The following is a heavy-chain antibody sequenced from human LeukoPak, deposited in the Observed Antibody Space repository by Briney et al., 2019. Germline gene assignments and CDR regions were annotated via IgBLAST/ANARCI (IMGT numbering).Heavy chain of an antibody. D-gene: IGHD6-19*01. J-gene: IGHJ4*02. CDR1: GFTFSSYA. CDR2: ISSSSSYI. V-gene: IGHV3-21*01. Sequence: PGGSLRLSCAASGFTFSSYAMSWVRQAPGKGLEWVSSISSSSSYIYYADSVKGRFTISRDNAKNSLYLQMNSLRAEDTAVYYCARDDQTVIAVAGRYWGQGTLVTVSS. CDR3: ARDDQTVIAVAGRY.